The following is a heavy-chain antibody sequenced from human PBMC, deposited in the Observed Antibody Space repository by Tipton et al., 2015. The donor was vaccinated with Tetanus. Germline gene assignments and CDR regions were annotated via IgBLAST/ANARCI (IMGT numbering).Heavy chain of an antibody. CDR2: ISGYNGNT. Sequence: QLESGGEVKKPGASVKVSCKASGYTFTSYAVTWVRQAPGQGLEWMGWISGYNGNTNFTQRFQGRVTISADKSTTTAYMELSSLRFEDTAVYYCARSRGGTREYYAIGYWGQGTVVTVSS. D-gene: IGHD3-3*01. V-gene: IGHV1-18*01. CDR1: GYTFTSYA. CDR3: ARSRGGTREYYAIGY. J-gene: IGHJ4*02.